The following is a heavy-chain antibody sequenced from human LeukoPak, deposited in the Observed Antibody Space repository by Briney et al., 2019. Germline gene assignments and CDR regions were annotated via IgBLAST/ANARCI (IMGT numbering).Heavy chain of an antibody. CDR3: ARDLGNWNDGFDY. V-gene: IGHV4-61*08. D-gene: IGHD1-20*01. J-gene: IGHJ4*02. CDR2: IYHSGST. Sequence: PSETLSLTCTVSGGSISSGGYYWSWIRQPPGKGLEWIGYIYHSGSTYYNPSLKSRVTISVDTSKNQFSLKLSSVTAADTAVYYCARDLGNWNDGFDYWGQGTLVTVSS. CDR1: GGSISSGGYY.